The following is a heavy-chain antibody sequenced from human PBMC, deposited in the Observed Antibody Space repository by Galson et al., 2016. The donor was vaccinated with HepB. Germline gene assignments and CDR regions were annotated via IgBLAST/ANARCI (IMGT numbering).Heavy chain of an antibody. D-gene: IGHD3-16*01. V-gene: IGHV4-4*02. CDR3: ARVLGFGYYYFDH. CDR2: ISQSGNT. CDR1: GASISSNEW. J-gene: IGHJ4*02. Sequence: ETLSLTCDVSGASISSNEWWSWVRQPPGKGLEWIGEISQSGNTNYNPSLKSRVTISADKSQNQLSLRPNSVTAADTAVYYCARVLGFGYYYFDHWGQGTLVTVSS.